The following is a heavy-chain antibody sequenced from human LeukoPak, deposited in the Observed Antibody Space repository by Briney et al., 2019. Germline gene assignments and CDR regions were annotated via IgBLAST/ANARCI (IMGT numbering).Heavy chain of an antibody. Sequence: WETLTLTCTVSGGSISSYYWRWIRQPPGKGLEWIGYIYYSGSTNYNPSLKSRVTISVDTSKNQFSLRLSSVTAADTAVYYCARRHNPGSSWDYFDYWGQGTLVTVSS. D-gene: IGHD6-13*01. CDR1: GGSISSYY. CDR2: IYYSGST. V-gene: IGHV4-59*12. J-gene: IGHJ4*02. CDR3: ARRHNPGSSWDYFDY.